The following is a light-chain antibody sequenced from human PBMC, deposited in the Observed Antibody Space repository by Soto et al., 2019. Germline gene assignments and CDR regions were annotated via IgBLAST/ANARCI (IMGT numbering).Light chain of an antibody. V-gene: IGKV1-27*01. CDR2: AAF. CDR1: QGIRNY. CDR3: QKYNSVPLT. J-gene: IGKJ4*01. Sequence: DIQMTQSPSSLSASVGDRVTITCRASQGIRNYLAWYQQKPGKVPKLLIYAAFSLQSGVPSRFSGSGSGTDFTLTISSLQPEDVATYYCQKYNSVPLTFGGGTKVEIK.